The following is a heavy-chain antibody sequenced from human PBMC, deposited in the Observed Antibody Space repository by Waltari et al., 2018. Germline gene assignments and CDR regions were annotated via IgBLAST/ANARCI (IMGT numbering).Heavy chain of an antibody. D-gene: IGHD6-19*01. V-gene: IGHV4-59*01. CDR2: IYSSGST. CDR3: ARGSVAGTSY. Sequence: QVQLQESGPGLVKPSETLSLTCTAAGGSISSYYWSWIRQPPGKGLEWIGYIYSSGSTNDNPSLKGRVTRSVDTYKNEFSLKRSSVTAADTAGYYGARGSVAGTSYWGQGTLVTVSS. CDR1: GGSISSYY. J-gene: IGHJ4*02.